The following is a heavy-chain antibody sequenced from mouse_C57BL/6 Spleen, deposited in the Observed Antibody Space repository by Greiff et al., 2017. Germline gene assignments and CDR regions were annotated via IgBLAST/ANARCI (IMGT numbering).Heavy chain of an antibody. J-gene: IGHJ2*01. Sequence: EVQLQQSGTVLARPGASVKMSCKTSGYTFTSYWMHWVKQRPGQGLEWIGAIYPGNSDTSYNQKFKGKAKLTAVTSASTAYMELSSLTNEDSAVYYCTRERDLLCPYFDYWGQGTTLTVSS. CDR1: GYTFTSYW. CDR3: TRERDLLCPYFDY. V-gene: IGHV1-5*01. D-gene: IGHD2-1*01. CDR2: IYPGNSDT.